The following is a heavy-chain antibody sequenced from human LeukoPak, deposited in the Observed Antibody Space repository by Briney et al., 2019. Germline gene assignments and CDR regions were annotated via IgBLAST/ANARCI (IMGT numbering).Heavy chain of an antibody. J-gene: IGHJ3*02. D-gene: IGHD6-19*01. CDR2: ISASGDST. CDR3: AKPAGYSSGWYWSRDAFDI. V-gene: IGHV3-23*01. CDR1: GFTFSSHA. Sequence: GGSLRLSYAASGFTFSSHAMSWVRQAPGEGLEWVSAISASGDSTYYADSVKGRFTISRDNSKNTLYLQMNSLRAEDTAVYYCAKPAGYSSGWYWSRDAFDIWGQGTMVTVSS.